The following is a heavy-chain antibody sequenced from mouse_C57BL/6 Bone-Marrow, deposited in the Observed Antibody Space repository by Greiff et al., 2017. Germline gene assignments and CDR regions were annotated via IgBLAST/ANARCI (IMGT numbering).Heavy chain of an antibody. CDR1: GYTFTDYE. V-gene: IGHV1-15*01. Sequence: QVHVKQSGAELVRPGASVRLSCKASGYTFTDYEMHWVKQTPVHGLEWIGAIDPEAGGTAYNQKFKGKAILTADKSSSTAYMELRSLTSEDSAVYYCTRETWYFDVWGTGTTVTVSS. J-gene: IGHJ1*03. CDR3: TRETWYFDV. CDR2: IDPEAGGT.